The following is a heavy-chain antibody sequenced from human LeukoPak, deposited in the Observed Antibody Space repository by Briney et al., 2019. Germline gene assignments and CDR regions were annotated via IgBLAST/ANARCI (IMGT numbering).Heavy chain of an antibody. CDR2: IHYSGTT. D-gene: IGHD6-13*01. CDR1: GGSINSYY. CDR3: ARGVYIAAAQYGY. J-gene: IGHJ4*02. Sequence: SETLSLTCTVSGGSINSYYWSWIRQPPGKGLEWIGYIHYSGTTNYNPSLKSRVAISVDTSKNQFSLKLSSVTAADTAVYYCARGVYIAAAQYGYWGQGTLVTVSS. V-gene: IGHV4-59*01.